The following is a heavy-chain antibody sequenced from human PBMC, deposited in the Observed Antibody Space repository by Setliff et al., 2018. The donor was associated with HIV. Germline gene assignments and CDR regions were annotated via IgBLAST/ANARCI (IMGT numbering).Heavy chain of an antibody. CDR1: GFTFSRYR. CDR3: ARDGGSSPSPVSDYYYYYMDV. Sequence: PGGSLRLSCAASGFTFSRYRMNWVRQAPGKGLEWVSSISSGSSYIYYADSLKGRFTISRDNAKNSVYLQMNSLRAEDTAVYYCARDGGSSPSPVSDYYYYYMDVWGRGTTVTVSS. J-gene: IGHJ6*03. V-gene: IGHV3-21*01. D-gene: IGHD1-26*01. CDR2: ISSGSSYI.